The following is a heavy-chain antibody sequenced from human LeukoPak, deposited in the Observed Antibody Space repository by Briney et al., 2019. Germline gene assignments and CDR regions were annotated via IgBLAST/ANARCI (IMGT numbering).Heavy chain of an antibody. CDR3: AKEGSTSPYYFDY. D-gene: IGHD2-2*01. CDR1: GFIFNEYA. V-gene: IGHV3-23*01. CDR2: ISSNGGTT. J-gene: IGHJ4*02. Sequence: PGGSLRLSCAASGFIFNEYAMTWVRQAPGKGLQWVSAISSNGGTTDYEDSVKGRFTISRDNSKNTLYLQMNSLRAEDTAVYYCAKEGSTSPYYFDYWGQGTLVTVSS.